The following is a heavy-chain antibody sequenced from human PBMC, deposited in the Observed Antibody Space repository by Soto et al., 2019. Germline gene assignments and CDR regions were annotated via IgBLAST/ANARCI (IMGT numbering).Heavy chain of an antibody. D-gene: IGHD3-3*01. Sequence: SVSNAWMNWVRQAPGKGLEWVGRIKSKTDGGTTDYAAPVKGRFTISRDDSKNTLYLQMNSLKTEDTAVYYCTTVYEFKGITIFEDAFDIWGQGTMVTVSS. V-gene: IGHV3-15*07. CDR3: TTVYEFKGITIFEDAFDI. CDR1: SVSNAW. J-gene: IGHJ3*02. CDR2: IKSKTDGGTT.